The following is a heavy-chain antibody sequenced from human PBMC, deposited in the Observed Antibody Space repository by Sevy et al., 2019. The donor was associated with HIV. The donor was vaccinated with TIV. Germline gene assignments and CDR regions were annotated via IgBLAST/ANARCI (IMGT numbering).Heavy chain of an antibody. CDR2: IYSEGTK. Sequence: GGSLRLSCAASGFTVSSNYMIWVRQAPGKGLEWVSLIYSEGTKNYADSVKGRFTISRDNSKNTLYLQMNSLRAEDTAVYYCPIGSVSLVIAKDAFHIWGQGTMVTVSS. CDR1: GFTVSSNY. V-gene: IGHV3-53*01. D-gene: IGHD2-21*01. CDR3: PIGSVSLVIAKDAFHI. J-gene: IGHJ3*02.